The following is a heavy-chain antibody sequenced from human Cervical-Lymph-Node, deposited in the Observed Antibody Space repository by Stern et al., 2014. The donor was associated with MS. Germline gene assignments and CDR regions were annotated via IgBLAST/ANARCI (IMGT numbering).Heavy chain of an antibody. Sequence: EVQLVQSGGGLVKPGGSLRLSCAASGFTFSSYSMNWVRQAPGKGLEWVSSISSASIYIYYADSVKGRVTISRDNAKNSLYLQMNSLRAEDTAVYYCARATCSGGSCYSGYWGQGTLVTVSS. J-gene: IGHJ4*02. CDR1: GFTFSSYS. V-gene: IGHV3-21*01. D-gene: IGHD2-15*01. CDR2: ISSASIYI. CDR3: ARATCSGGSCYSGY.